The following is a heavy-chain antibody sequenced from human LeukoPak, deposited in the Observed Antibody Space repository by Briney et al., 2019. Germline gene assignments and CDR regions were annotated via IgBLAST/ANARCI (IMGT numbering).Heavy chain of an antibody. D-gene: IGHD3-22*01. J-gene: IGHJ5*02. V-gene: IGHV1-18*01. CDR1: GYTFTSYG. CDR2: ISAYNGNT. Sequence: GASVKVSCKASGYTFTSYGISWVRQAPGQGLEWMGWISAYNGNTNYAQKLQGRVTMTTDTSTSTAYMELRSLRSDDTAVYYCARARDYYDSSGYIPWGQETLVTVSS. CDR3: ARARDYYDSSGYIP.